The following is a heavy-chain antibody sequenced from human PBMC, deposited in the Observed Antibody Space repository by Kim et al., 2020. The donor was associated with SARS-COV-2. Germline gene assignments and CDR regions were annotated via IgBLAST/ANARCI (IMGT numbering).Heavy chain of an antibody. D-gene: IGHD2-2*01. CDR3: ARDSSPYCSSTSCYVPYYYYYAMDV. V-gene: IGHV1-69*13. CDR2: IIPIFGPA. J-gene: IGHJ6*02. Sequence: SVKVSCKASGGTFSSYAISWVRQAPGQGLEWMGGIIPIFGPANYAQKFQGRVTITADESTTTAYMELSSLRSEDTAVYYCARDSSPYCSSTSCYVPYYYYYAMDVWGQGTTVPVSS. CDR1: GGTFSSYA.